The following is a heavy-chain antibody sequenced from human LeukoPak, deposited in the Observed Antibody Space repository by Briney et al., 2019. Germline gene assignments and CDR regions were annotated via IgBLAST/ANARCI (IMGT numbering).Heavy chain of an antibody. CDR2: IYYGGST. CDR1: GGSVSSGSYY. CDR3: ARLNYYDSSGYYRESYYFDY. J-gene: IGHJ4*02. D-gene: IGHD3-22*01. V-gene: IGHV4-61*01. Sequence: SETLSLTCTVSGGSVSSGSYYWSWIRQPPGKGLEWIGYIYYGGSTNYNPSLKSRVTISVDTSKNQFSLKLSSVTAADTAVYYCARLNYYDSSGYYRESYYFDYWGQGTLVTVSS.